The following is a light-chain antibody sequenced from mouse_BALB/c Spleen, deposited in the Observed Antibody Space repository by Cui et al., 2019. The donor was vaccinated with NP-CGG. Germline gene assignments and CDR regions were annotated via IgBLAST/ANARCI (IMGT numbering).Light chain of an antibody. Sequence: QAVVTQESAPTTSPGATVTLTCRSSPGAVTTTNYANWVQEKPDHLFTGLIGGTNDRAPGVPARFSGSLIGDKAALTITGAQTEDEAIYFCALWYSNHWVFGGGTKLTVL. CDR1: PGAVTTTNY. J-gene: IGLJ1*01. V-gene: IGLV1*01. CDR3: ALWYSNHWV. CDR2: GTN.